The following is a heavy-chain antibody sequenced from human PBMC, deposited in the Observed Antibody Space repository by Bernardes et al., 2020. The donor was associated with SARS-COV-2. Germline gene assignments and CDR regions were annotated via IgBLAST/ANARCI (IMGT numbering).Heavy chain of an antibody. D-gene: IGHD3-22*01. CDR2: ISAFNGNT. CDR3: ARAFENYYDRSGNYYSDAFDM. CDR1: GYSFTSYG. V-gene: IGHV1-18*01. Sequence: VQVACKVSGYSFTSYGLSWVRQAPGQGLEWMGWISAFNGNTNYAQKIQDRVTLTADTSTSTVYMELRSLRSDDTAVYYCARAFENYYDRSGNYYSDAFDMWGQGTMVTVSP. J-gene: IGHJ3*02.